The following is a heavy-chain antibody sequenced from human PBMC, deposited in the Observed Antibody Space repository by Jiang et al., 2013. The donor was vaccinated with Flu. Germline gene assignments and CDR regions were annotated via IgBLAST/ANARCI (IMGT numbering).Heavy chain of an antibody. CDR2: FYYTGST. Sequence: GPGLVKPSEILSLTCTVSGGSISSYFWSWIRQAPGKGLEWVGYFYYTGSTSYNPSLKSRVTMSVDTSKNQFSLKLSSVTAADTAVYYCARDRSSSPRFFDYWGPGNPGRRLL. V-gene: IGHV4-59*01. CDR3: ARDRSSSPRFFDY. J-gene: IGHJ4*02. D-gene: IGHD6-13*01. CDR1: GGSISSYF.